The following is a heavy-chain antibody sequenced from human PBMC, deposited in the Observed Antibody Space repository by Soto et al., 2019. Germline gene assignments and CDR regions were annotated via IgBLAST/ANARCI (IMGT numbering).Heavy chain of an antibody. V-gene: IGHV4-30-4*01. CDR2: IYYSGST. CDR1: GGSISSGDYY. CDR3: ARISGYISGRSHRPFDY. Sequence: SETLSLTCTVSGGSISSGDYYWSWIRQPPGKGLEWIGYIYYSGSTYYNPSLKSRVTISVDTSENQFSLKLSSVTAADTAVYYCARISGYISGRSHRPFDYWGQGTLVTVSS. D-gene: IGHD5-12*01. J-gene: IGHJ4*02.